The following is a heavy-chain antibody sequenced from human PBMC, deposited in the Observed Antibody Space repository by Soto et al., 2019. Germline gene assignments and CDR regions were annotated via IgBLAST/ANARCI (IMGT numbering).Heavy chain of an antibody. CDR1: GFTFSNYA. J-gene: IGHJ5*01. Sequence: EVQLLESGGGLVQPGGSLRLSCAASGFTFSNYAMTWVRQAPGKGLECVSTINTSGGNTHYADSVKGRFSVSRDNSKNTLSLQMNSLRAEDTAVYYRTKDWQHDSWGKGTLVTVSS. CDR3: TKDWQHDS. D-gene: IGHD6-13*01. V-gene: IGHV3-23*01. CDR2: INTSGGNT.